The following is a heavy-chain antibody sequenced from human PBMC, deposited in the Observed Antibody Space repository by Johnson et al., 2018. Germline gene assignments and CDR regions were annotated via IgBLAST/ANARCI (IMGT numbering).Heavy chain of an antibody. V-gene: IGHV3-72*01. CDR2: SRHKTMSNTT. J-gene: IGHJ6*03. Sequence: VQLVQSGGGLVQPGGSLRLSCDVSGFTFSDHYMDWVRQASGEGLEWVGRSRHKTMSNTTKSAASVEGRFTISIDEAKNSLYLQMTSLKVDDTAVYYCGRVVIVRGHYYMDVWGKGTTVTVSS. D-gene: IGHD2/OR15-2a*01. CDR3: GRVVIVRGHYYMDV. CDR1: GFTFSDHY.